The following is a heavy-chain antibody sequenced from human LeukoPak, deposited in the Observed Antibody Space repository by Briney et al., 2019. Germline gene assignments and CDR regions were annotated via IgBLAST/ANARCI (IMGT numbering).Heavy chain of an antibody. Sequence: GKSLRLSCAASGFTFTTFGMHWVRQAPGTGLEWVAVIWYDGNNKYYADSVKGRFTISRDTSKNTLYLQMNSLRAEDTAVYYCARAGEKGTMDYWGQGTPVTVSS. CDR1: GFTFTTFG. CDR2: IWYDGNNK. CDR3: ARAGEKGTMDY. J-gene: IGHJ4*02. D-gene: IGHD1-1*01. V-gene: IGHV3-33*01.